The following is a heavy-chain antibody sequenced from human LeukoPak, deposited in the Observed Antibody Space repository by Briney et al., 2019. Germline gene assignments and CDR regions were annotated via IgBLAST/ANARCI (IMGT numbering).Heavy chain of an antibody. CDR3: ATSSDYHIFDY. Sequence: GGSLRLSCAASGFTFSSYWMSWVRQAPGKGLEWVANIKQDGSEKYYVDSVKGRFTISRDNAKNMLYLQMNSLRAEDTAVYYCATSSDYHIFDYWGQGTLVTVSS. D-gene: IGHD3-22*01. J-gene: IGHJ4*02. CDR2: IKQDGSEK. CDR1: GFTFSSYW. V-gene: IGHV3-7*02.